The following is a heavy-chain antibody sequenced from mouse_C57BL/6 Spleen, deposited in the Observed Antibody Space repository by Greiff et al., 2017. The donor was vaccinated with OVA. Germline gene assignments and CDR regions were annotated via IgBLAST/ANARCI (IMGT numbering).Heavy chain of an antibody. CDR1: GFTFSSYA. D-gene: IGHD4-1*01. Sequence: EVQRVESGGGLVKPGGSLKLSCAASGFTFSSYAMSWVRQTPEKRLEWVATISDGGSYTYYPDNVKGRFTISRDNAKNNLYLQMSHLKSEDTAMYYCAREGLGRGYFDVWGTGTTVTVSS. J-gene: IGHJ1*03. CDR3: AREGLGRGYFDV. CDR2: ISDGGSYT. V-gene: IGHV5-4*01.